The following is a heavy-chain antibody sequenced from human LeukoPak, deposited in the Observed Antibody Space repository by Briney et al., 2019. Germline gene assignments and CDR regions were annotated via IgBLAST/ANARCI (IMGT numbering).Heavy chain of an antibody. CDR1: GFTFSSYS. J-gene: IGHJ4*02. Sequence: GGSLRLSCAASGFTFSSYSMNWVRQAPGKGLEWISYINSTGSTTYYADSVKGRFTISRDNANNSLSLQMSSLRAEDTAVYYCATGFWGYCSRNSCPLDNWGQGTLVTVAS. CDR3: ATGFWGYCSRNSCPLDN. D-gene: IGHD2-2*01. V-gene: IGHV3-48*01. CDR2: INSTGSTT.